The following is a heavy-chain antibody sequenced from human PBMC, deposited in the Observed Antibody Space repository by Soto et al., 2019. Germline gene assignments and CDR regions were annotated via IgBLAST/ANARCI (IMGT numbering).Heavy chain of an antibody. CDR3: ARDRGMATITDYFDY. D-gene: IGHD5-12*01. Sequence: ASVKGSFKASGYTFTGDYMHWVRQAPGQGLEWMGWINPNSGGTNYAQKFQGWVTMTRDTSISTAYMELSRLRSDDTAVYYCARDRGMATITDYFDYWGQGTLVTVSS. CDR1: GYTFTGDY. J-gene: IGHJ4*02. CDR2: INPNSGGT. V-gene: IGHV1-2*04.